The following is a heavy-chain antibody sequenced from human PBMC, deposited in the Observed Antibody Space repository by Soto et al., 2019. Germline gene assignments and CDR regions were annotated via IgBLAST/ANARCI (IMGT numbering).Heavy chain of an antibody. D-gene: IGHD2-21*01. J-gene: IGHJ5*01. Sequence: EPLSLTCTVSGVSIHNSHSFWAWIRQPPGRGLQFIASVYHNGGAHYNSSLKSRVTISVDTANNQVSLRMRSLTAADTAFYYCGRVVEGATRHTDPDSWGQGILVTVSS. CDR1: GVSIHNSHSF. CDR2: VYHNGGA. CDR3: GRVVEGATRHTDPDS. V-gene: IGHV4-39*01.